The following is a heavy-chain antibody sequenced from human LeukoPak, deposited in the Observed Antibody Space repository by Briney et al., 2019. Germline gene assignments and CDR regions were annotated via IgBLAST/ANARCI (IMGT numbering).Heavy chain of an antibody. D-gene: IGHD1-26*01. CDR2: ISSSGSYI. Sequence: GGSLRLSCAASGFTFSSYSMNWVRQAPGRGLEWVSSISSSGSYIYYADSVKGRFTISRDNAKNSLYLQMNSLRAEDTAVYYCARGLSEATFDYWGQGTLVTVSS. CDR1: GFTFSSYS. CDR3: ARGLSEATFDY. V-gene: IGHV3-21*01. J-gene: IGHJ4*02.